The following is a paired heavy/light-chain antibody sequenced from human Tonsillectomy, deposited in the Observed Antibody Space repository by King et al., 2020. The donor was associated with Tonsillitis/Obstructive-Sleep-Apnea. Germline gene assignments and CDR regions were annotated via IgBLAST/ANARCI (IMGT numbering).Heavy chain of an antibody. Sequence: EVQLLGSGGGLVQPGESLRLSCAASGFTFSGYAMSWVRQAPGKGLEWVSGISANGYGTYYADSVKGRFTISRDNSKDTQYLQMNSLRDEDTAIYYCAKHGGAELGHYYYPMDVWGQGTTVTVSS. CDR3: AKHGGAELGHYYYPMDV. V-gene: IGHV3-23*01. J-gene: IGHJ6*02. CDR1: GFTFSGYA. D-gene: IGHD3-16*01. CDR2: ISANGYGT.
Light chain of an antibody. CDR1: NIGSKS. J-gene: IGLJ2*01. Sequence: SYVLTQPPSVSVAPGQTAKITCGGNNIGSKSVHWYQQKPGQAPVLVVYDDSDRPSGIPERFSGSNSGDTATLTISRVEAGDEADYYCQVWDRSSDSEVFGGGTKLTVL. CDR2: DDS. CDR3: QVWDRSSDSEV. V-gene: IGLV3-21*02.